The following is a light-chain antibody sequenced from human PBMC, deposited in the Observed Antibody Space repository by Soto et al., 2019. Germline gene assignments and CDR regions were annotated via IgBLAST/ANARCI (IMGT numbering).Light chain of an antibody. CDR1: QSINSRY. CDR2: GAS. V-gene: IGKV3-20*01. J-gene: IGKJ3*01. Sequence: EIVLTQSPGTLSLSPGERATLSCRASQSINSRYLAWYQQKPGQAPRLLIYGASSRATGIPDRFSGSGSGTDFTLTISRLEPEVFAVYYCQQFGSSPGFTFGHGTKVDIK. CDR3: QQFGSSPGFT.